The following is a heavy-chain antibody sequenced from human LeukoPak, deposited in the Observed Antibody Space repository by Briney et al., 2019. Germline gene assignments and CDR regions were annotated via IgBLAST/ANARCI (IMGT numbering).Heavy chain of an antibody. CDR2: ISAYNGNT. D-gene: IGHD4-17*01. J-gene: IGHJ4*02. CDR3: ARWAYGDYSDYFDY. Sequence: ASVKVSCKASGYTLTSYGISWVRQAPGQGLEWMGWISAYNGNTNYAQKLQGRVTMTTDTSTSTAYMELRSLRSDDTAVYYCARWAYGDYSDYFDYWGQGTLVTVSS. CDR1: GYTLTSYG. V-gene: IGHV1-18*01.